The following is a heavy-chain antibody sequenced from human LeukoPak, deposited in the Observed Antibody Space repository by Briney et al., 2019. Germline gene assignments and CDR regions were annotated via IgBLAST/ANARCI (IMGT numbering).Heavy chain of an antibody. CDR1: GGTFSSYA. Sequence: ASVKVSCKASGGTFSSYAISWVRQAPGQGLEWMGRIIPILGIANYAQKFQGRVTITADKSTSTAYMELSSLGSEDTAVYYCARASKSYYYDSSGSTALDYWGQGTLVTVSS. CDR2: IIPILGIA. D-gene: IGHD3-22*01. CDR3: ARASKSYYYDSSGSTALDY. V-gene: IGHV1-69*04. J-gene: IGHJ4*02.